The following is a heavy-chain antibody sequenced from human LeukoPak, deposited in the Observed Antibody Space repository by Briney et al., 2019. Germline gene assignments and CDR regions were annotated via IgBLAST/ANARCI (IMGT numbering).Heavy chain of an antibody. D-gene: IGHD5-18*01. Sequence: GASVKVSCKASGGTFSSYAISWVRQAPGQGLEWMGGIIPIFGTANYAQKLQGRVTMTTDTSTSTAYMELRSLRSDDTAVYYCARDHGYSYGPTDYWGQGTLVTVSS. V-gene: IGHV1-69*05. CDR2: IIPIFGTA. J-gene: IGHJ4*02. CDR1: GGTFSSYA. CDR3: ARDHGYSYGPTDY.